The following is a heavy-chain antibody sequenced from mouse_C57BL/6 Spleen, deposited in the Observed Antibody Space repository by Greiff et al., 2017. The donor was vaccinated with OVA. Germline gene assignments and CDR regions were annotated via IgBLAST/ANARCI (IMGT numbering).Heavy chain of an antibody. D-gene: IGHD2-3*01. V-gene: IGHV5-4*03. J-gene: IGHJ1*03. CDR1: GFTFSSYA. CDR2: ISDGGSYT. Sequence: EVKLMESGGGLVKPGGSLKLSCAASGFTFSSYAMSWVRQTPEKRLEWVATISDGGSYTYYPDNVKGRFTISRDNAKNNLYLQMSHLKSEDTAMYYCARAHDGYYWYFDVWGTGTTVTVSS. CDR3: ARAHDGYYWYFDV.